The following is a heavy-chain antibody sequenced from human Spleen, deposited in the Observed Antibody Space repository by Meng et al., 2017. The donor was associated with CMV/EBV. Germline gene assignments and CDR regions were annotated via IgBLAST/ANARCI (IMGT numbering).Heavy chain of an antibody. Sequence: VQPQESGPGLVKPSATLSLPCAVSGYSISSTNWWGWIRQPPGKGLEWIGYIYYSGSTSYNPSLKSRVTMSVDTSKNQFSLILNSVTAVDTAVYYCARNVPGTSAYYDWGQGTLVTVSS. V-gene: IGHV4-28*01. CDR3: ARNVPGTSAYYD. CDR2: IYYSGST. J-gene: IGHJ4*02. D-gene: IGHD3-22*01. CDR1: GYSISSTNW.